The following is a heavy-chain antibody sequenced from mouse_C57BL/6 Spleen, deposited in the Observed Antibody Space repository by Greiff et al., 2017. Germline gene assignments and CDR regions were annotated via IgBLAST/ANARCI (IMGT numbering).Heavy chain of an antibody. V-gene: IGHV1-50*01. J-gene: IGHJ3*01. CDR1: GYTFTSYW. D-gene: IGHD2-14*01. CDR2: IDPSDSYT. Sequence: QVQLQQSGAELVKPGASVKLSCKASGYTFTSYWMQWVKQRPGQGLEWIGEIDPSDSYTNYNQKFKGKATLTVDTSSSTAYMQLSSLTSEDSAVYYCAGGTFAYWGQGTLVTVSA. CDR3: AGGTFAY.